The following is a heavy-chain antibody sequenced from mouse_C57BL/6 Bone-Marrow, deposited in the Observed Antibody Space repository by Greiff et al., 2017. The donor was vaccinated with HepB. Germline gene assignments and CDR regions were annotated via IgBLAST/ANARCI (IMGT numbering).Heavy chain of an antibody. V-gene: IGHV1-82*01. Sequence: QVQLQQSGPELVKPGASVKISCKASGYAFSSSWMNWVKQRPGKGLEWIGRIYPGDGDTNYNGKFKGKATLTADKSSSTAYMQLSSLTSEDSAVYCCARAYYFDYWGQGTTLTVSS. CDR2: IYPGDGDT. CDR3: ARAYYFDY. CDR1: GYAFSSSW. J-gene: IGHJ2*01.